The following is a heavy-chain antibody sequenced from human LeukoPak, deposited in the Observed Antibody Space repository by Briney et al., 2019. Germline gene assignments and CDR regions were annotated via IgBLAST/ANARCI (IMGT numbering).Heavy chain of an antibody. CDR3: ARRWRNYDILTGYYKVGWFDP. CDR2: IYHSGST. V-gene: IGHV4-38-2*02. CDR1: GYSISSGYY. D-gene: IGHD3-9*01. J-gene: IGHJ5*02. Sequence: SETLSLTCTVSGYSISSGYYWGWIRQPPGKGLEWIGSIYHSGSTYYNPSLKSRVTISVDTSKNQFSLKLSSVTAADTAVYYCARRWRNYDILTGYYKVGWFDPWGQGTLVTVSS.